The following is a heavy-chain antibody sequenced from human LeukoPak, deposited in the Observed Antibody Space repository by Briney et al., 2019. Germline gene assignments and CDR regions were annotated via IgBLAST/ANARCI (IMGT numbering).Heavy chain of an antibody. CDR3: AKDSDTSGWYPDY. D-gene: IGHD6-19*01. J-gene: IGHJ4*02. V-gene: IGHV3-30*18. Sequence: PGRSLRLACAASGFTFSSYGMHWVRQAPGKGLEWVTLTSHDGSNQYYADAVKGRLTTSRDNSKNTLYLQMHSLRAEDTAVYFCAKDSDTSGWYPDYWGQGTLVTVSS. CDR2: TSHDGSNQ. CDR1: GFTFSSYG.